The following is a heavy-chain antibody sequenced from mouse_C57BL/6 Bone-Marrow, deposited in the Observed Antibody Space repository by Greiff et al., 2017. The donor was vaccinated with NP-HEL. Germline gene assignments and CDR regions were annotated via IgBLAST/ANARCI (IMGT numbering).Heavy chain of an antibody. CDR3: ARWDYYSNAMDY. D-gene: IGHD2-5*01. Sequence: QVQLQQPGAELVKPGASVKLSCKASGYTFTSHWMHWVKQRPGQGLEWIGMIHPNSGSTNYNEKFKSKATLTVDKSSSTAYMQLSSLTSEDSAVYYCARWDYYSNAMDYWGQGTSVTVSS. V-gene: IGHV1-64*01. J-gene: IGHJ4*01. CDR2: IHPNSGST. CDR1: GYTFTSHW.